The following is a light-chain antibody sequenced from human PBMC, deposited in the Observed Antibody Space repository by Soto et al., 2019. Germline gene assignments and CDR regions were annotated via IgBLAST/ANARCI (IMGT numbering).Light chain of an antibody. CDR2: WAS. Sequence: DIVMTQSPDSLAVSLGERATINCKSSQSVLYTSNNKNYLTWYQQKPGQPPKLLIYWASTRESGVPDRFSGSGSGTDVTLTISSLQAEDVAVYYCQRYHSPPPTFGQGTKVEIK. CDR1: QSVLYTSNNKNY. V-gene: IGKV4-1*01. J-gene: IGKJ1*01. CDR3: QRYHSPPPT.